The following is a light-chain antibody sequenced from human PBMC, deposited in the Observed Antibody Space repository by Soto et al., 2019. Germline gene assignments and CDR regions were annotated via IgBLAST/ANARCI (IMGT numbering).Light chain of an antibody. V-gene: IGLV2-11*01. J-gene: IGLJ1*01. CDR3: SSVVGSDAPFV. Sequence: QSALTQPRSVSGSPGQSVTISCTGTSSDVGGYNYVSWYPQHPGKAPKLMIYDVSKRPSGVPDRFSGSKSGNKASLTISGFLSEYRGDYYRSSVVGSDAPFVFGTAA. CDR1: SSDVGGYNY. CDR2: DVS.